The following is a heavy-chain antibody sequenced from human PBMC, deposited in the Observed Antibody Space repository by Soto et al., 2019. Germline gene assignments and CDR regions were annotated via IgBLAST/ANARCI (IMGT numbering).Heavy chain of an antibody. D-gene: IGHD3-22*01. CDR1: GFTFTSSA. V-gene: IGHV1-58*02. J-gene: IGHJ4*02. CDR2: IVVGSGNT. Sequence: QMQLVQSGPEVKKPGTSVKVSCKASGFTFTSSAMQWVRQARGQRLEWIGWIVVGSGNTNYAQKFQERVTITRDMSTSTAYMELSSLRSEDTAVYYCAAGIWHYYDSSGYYLDYWGQGTLVTVSS. CDR3: AAGIWHYYDSSGYYLDY.